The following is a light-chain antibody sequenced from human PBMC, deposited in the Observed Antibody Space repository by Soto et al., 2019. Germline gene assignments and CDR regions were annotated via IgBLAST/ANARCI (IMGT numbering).Light chain of an antibody. CDR3: QQYNSYS. CDR1: QSISNW. CDR2: HAS. J-gene: IGKJ1*01. V-gene: IGKV1-5*01. Sequence: IQMTQSPSTLSAPVGDRVTITCRASQSISNWLAGYQQKPGKAPKVLIYHASNLQSGVPSRFSCSGSGTEFTLTISSLQPDDFATYYCQQYNSYSFGQGTKVDIK.